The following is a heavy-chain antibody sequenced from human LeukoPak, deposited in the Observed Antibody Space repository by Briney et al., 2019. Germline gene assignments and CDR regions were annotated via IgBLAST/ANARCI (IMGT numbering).Heavy chain of an antibody. CDR1: GGSISSYY. J-gene: IGHJ4*01. V-gene: IGHV4-59*01. D-gene: IGHD6-13*01. CDR2: IYYTGTT. Sequence: KSSERLSLTCTVSGGSISSYYWSWIRQPPGKGLEWIGYIYYTGTTNYNPSLKSRVTISVDASKSQLSLELTSVTAADTAVYYCARSPVRMAAPGRAFDYWGQGTLVTVSS. CDR3: ARSPVRMAAPGRAFDY.